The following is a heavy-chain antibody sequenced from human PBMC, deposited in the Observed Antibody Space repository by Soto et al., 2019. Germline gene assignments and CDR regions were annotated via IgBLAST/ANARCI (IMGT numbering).Heavy chain of an antibody. Sequence: ASVKVSCKASGYTFTGYYMHWVRQAPGQGLEWMGWINPNSGGTNYAQKFQGRVTMTRDTSISTAYMELSRPRSDDTAVYYCARDLGWQQLVTGYYYGMDVWGQGTTVTVSS. D-gene: IGHD6-13*01. V-gene: IGHV1-2*02. CDR3: ARDLGWQQLVTGYYYGMDV. J-gene: IGHJ6*02. CDR2: INPNSGGT. CDR1: GYTFTGYY.